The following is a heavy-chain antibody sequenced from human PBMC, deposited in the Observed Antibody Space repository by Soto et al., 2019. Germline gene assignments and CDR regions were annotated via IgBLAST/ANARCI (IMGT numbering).Heavy chain of an antibody. V-gene: IGHV1-69*06. D-gene: IGHD3-22*01. CDR3: ARMARIYYDSSGYYWNWFDP. CDR1: GGTFSSYA. Sequence: QVQLVQSGAEVKKPGPSLKVSCKASGGTFSSYAISWVRQAPGQGLEWMGGIFPTFGTANYAQKFQGRVTITADKSTSTAYMELSSLRAEDTAVYYCARMARIYYDSSGYYWNWFDPWGQGTLVNVSS. J-gene: IGHJ5*02. CDR2: IFPTFGTA.